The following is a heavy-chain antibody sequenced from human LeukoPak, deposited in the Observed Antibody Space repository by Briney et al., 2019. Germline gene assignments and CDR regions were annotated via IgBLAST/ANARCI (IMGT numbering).Heavy chain of an antibody. J-gene: IGHJ6*03. V-gene: IGHV3-11*01. CDR2: ISSSGNTM. Sequence: PGGSLRLSSAASGFTPSDYYMSWIRHGPGEGLEWISHISSSGNTMYYTDAVKGRFTISRDNAKNSLYLQKNSLRGEDTAVYFCVRDRAASITGSYYYYMDVWGEGTTVTVSS. CDR1: GFTPSDYY. CDR3: VRDRAASITGSYYYYMDV. D-gene: IGHD1-20*01.